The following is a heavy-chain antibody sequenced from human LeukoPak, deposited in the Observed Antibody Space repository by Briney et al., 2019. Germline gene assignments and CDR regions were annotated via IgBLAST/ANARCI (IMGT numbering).Heavy chain of an antibody. CDR2: IIPILGIA. Sequence: SVKVSCKASGGTFSSYAISWVRQAPGQGLEWMGRIIPILGIANYAQKFQGRVTITADKSTSTAYMELSSLRSEDTAVYYCARDDNDFWSGYYTSIAAGYGMDVWGQGTTVTVSS. J-gene: IGHJ6*02. V-gene: IGHV1-69*04. CDR3: ARDDNDFWSGYYTSIAAGYGMDV. D-gene: IGHD3-3*01. CDR1: GGTFSSYA.